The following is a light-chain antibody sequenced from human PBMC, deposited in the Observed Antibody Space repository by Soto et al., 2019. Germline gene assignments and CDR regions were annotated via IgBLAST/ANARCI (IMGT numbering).Light chain of an antibody. CDR3: QQYNSYSPWT. V-gene: IGKV1-5*01. J-gene: IGKJ1*01. Sequence: DIQMTQSPSTLSGSVGDRVTITCRASQTISSWLAWYQHKPGQAPNLLIYAASTLQAGVPSRFSGSGSGTEFTLTISSLQPDDFATYYCQQYNSYSPWTFGQGTKVDIK. CDR2: AAS. CDR1: QTISSW.